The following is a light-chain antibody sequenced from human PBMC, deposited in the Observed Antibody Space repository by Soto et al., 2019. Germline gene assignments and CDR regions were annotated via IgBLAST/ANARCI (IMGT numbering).Light chain of an antibody. CDR3: QTWGTGIQV. J-gene: IGLJ2*01. CDR1: SGHNNYA. Sequence: QLVLTQSPSASASLGASVKLTCTLSSGHNNYAIAWHQQQPEKGPRYLMKVNSDGSHSKGDGIPDRFSGSRSGAERYLTISSLQSEDEADYYCQTWGTGIQVFGGGTKLTVL. V-gene: IGLV4-69*01. CDR2: VNSDGSH.